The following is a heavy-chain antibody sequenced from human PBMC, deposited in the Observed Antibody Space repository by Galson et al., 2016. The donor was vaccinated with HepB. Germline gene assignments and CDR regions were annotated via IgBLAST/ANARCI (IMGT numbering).Heavy chain of an antibody. J-gene: IGHJ4*02. CDR2: IYYSGIT. Sequence: ETLSLTCTVSGGSISSYYWSWIRQSPGKGLEWIGFIYYSGITKYNPSLKSRVTISTDTSKTQFSLRLTSVTAADTAVYYCARDIAARPGDFAYWGQGTLVTVSS. V-gene: IGHV4-59*01. D-gene: IGHD6-6*01. CDR3: ARDIAARPGDFAY. CDR1: GGSISSYY.